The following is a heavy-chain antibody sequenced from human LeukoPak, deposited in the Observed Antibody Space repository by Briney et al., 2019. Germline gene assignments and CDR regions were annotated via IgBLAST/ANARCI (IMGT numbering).Heavy chain of an antibody. V-gene: IGHV1-69*05. J-gene: IGHJ5*02. Sequence: SVNVSCKVSGGTFSSYAISWVRQPPGQGLEWIGGILPLFGTANYAQKFQGRVTITTAESTSTAYMELSSLRSEDTAVYYCAVRNYYGSGSYYNRLYNWFDPWGQGTLVTVSS. CDR3: AVRNYYGSGSYYNRLYNWFDP. D-gene: IGHD3-10*01. CDR2: ILPLFGTA. CDR1: GGTFSSYA.